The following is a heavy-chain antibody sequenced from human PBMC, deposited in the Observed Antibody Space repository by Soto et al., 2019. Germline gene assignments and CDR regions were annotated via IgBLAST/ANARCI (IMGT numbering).Heavy chain of an antibody. CDR1: GFTFSSYA. D-gene: IGHD1-26*01. Sequence: GGSLRLSCAASGFTFSSYAMHWVRQAPGKGLEWVAVISYDGSNKYYADSVKGRFTISRDNSKNTLYLQMNSLKAEDTAVYYCASAMGAPSGIDYWGQGTLVTVS. CDR3: ASAMGAPSGIDY. J-gene: IGHJ4*02. CDR2: ISYDGSNK. V-gene: IGHV3-30-3*01.